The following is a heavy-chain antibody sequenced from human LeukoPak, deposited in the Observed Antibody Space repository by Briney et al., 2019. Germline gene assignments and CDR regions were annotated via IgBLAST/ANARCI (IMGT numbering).Heavy chain of an antibody. Sequence: GGSLTLSCAASGFTFSSYAMSWVRQAPGKGLEWVSAISGSGGITYYADSVKGRCTISRDNSKNTVYLQMDSLRAEDTAVYYCVRGLDYSDYWGQGTLVTVSS. CDR1: GFTFSSYA. CDR3: VRGLDYSDY. D-gene: IGHD6-6*01. J-gene: IGHJ4*02. V-gene: IGHV3-23*01. CDR2: ISGSGGIT.